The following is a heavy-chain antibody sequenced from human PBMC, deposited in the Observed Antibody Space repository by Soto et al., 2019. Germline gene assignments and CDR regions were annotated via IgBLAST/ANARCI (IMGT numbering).Heavy chain of an antibody. CDR3: AKALNGGFTY. J-gene: IGHJ4*02. Sequence: EVRLLESGGGLVQPGGSLRLSCAASGFTFSVYAMSWVRQAPGKGLEWVSGISGSGDSTHYADSVKGRFIVSRDNSKSMLYLQTNRLRAEDTAIYYWAKALNGGFTYWGQGTLVTVSS. D-gene: IGHD2-8*01. CDR1: GFTFSVYA. V-gene: IGHV3-23*01. CDR2: ISGSGDST.